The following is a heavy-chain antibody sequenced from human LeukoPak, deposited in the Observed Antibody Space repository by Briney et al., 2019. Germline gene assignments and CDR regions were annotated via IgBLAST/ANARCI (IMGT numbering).Heavy chain of an antibody. J-gene: IGHJ3*02. D-gene: IGHD6-13*01. Sequence: PGGSLRLSCAASGFTFSNYGMHWVRQAPGKGLEWVANIKQDGSEKYYVDSVKGRFTISRDNAKNSLYLQMNSLRAEDTAVYYCARVRGLSWSDKHHDAFDIWGQGTMVTVSS. V-gene: IGHV3-7*01. CDR3: ARVRGLSWSDKHHDAFDI. CDR2: IKQDGSEK. CDR1: GFTFSNYG.